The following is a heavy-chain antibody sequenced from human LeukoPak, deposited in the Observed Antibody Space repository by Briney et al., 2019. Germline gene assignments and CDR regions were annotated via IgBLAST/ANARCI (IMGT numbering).Heavy chain of an antibody. CDR2: IKQDGSGK. CDR3: ARDDTGRAAMVTDY. J-gene: IGHJ4*02. CDR1: GFTFSSYW. V-gene: IGHV3-7*01. Sequence: GGSLRLSCAASGFTFSSYWMSWVRQAPGKGLEWVANIKQDGSGKYYVDSVKGRFTISRDNSKNTLYLQMNSLRAEDTAVYYCARDDTGRAAMVTDYWGQGTLVTVSS. D-gene: IGHD5-18*01.